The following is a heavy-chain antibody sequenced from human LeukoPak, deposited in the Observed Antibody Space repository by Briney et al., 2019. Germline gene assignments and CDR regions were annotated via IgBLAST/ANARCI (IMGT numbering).Heavy chain of an antibody. J-gene: IGHJ4*02. CDR2: INPSGGST. Sequence: ASVKVSCKASGYTFTSYYMHWVRQAPGQGLEWMGIINPSGGSTSYAQKFQGRVTMTRNTSISTAYMELSSLRSEDTAVYYCASATTVTNTDYWGQGTLVTVSS. D-gene: IGHD4-17*01. CDR1: GYTFTSYY. V-gene: IGHV1-46*01. CDR3: ASATTVTNTDY.